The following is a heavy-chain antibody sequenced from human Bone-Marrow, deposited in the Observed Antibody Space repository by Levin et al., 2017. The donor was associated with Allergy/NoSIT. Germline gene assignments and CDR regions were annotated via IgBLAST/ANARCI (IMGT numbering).Heavy chain of an antibody. Sequence: LRLSCAVSGGSVSSNYQSWSWIRQPPEKGLEWIGYIYHAGTTYYNPSLKSRLTISVDRSQNHISLKITSRTAADTAVYFCARLDGDYGRYFDSWGQGTLVTVSS. CDR3: ARLDGDYGRYFDS. J-gene: IGHJ4*02. V-gene: IGHV4-30-2*01. D-gene: IGHD4-17*01. CDR1: GGSVSSNYQS. CDR2: IYHAGTT.